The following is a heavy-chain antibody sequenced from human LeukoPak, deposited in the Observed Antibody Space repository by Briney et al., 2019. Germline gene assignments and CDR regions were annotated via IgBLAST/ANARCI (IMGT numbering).Heavy chain of an antibody. CDR2: ISSNGGST. CDR1: GFTFSSYA. Sequence: GGPLTLSCAACGFTFSSYAMHWVRQAPGKGLEYVSAISSNGGSTYYANSVKGRFIISRDNSKITLYLQMGSLRAEDMAVYYCARDPTNYDILAGYRPPDYWGQGTLVTVSS. J-gene: IGHJ4*02. D-gene: IGHD3-9*01. CDR3: ARDPTNYDILAGYRPPDY. V-gene: IGHV3-64*01.